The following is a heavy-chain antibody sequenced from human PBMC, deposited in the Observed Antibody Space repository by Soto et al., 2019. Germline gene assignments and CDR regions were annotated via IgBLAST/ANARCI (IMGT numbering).Heavy chain of an antibody. CDR1: GSSITSSNW. CDR2: SYHSGSS. V-gene: IGHV4-4*02. CDR3: ARRYYYDSSGYYLGD. J-gene: IGHJ4*02. D-gene: IGHD3-22*01. Sequence: QVQLRESGPRLVKPSGTLSLTCAVSGSSITSSNWWTWVRQPPGKGLEWIGESYHSGSSNYNPSLKSRVTISVEKSKNQFVLKLTSVTAADTAVYYCARRYYYDSSGYYLGDWGQGTLVTVSS.